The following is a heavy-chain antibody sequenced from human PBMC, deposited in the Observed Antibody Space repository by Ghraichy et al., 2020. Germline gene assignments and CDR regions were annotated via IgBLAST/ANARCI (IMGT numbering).Heavy chain of an antibody. CDR3: ARGRVGGSYYYFDY. D-gene: IGHD1-26*01. J-gene: IGHJ4*02. CDR2: IGTAGDT. CDR1: GFTFSSYD. Sequence: GGSLRLSCAASGFTFSSYDMHWVRQATGKGLEWVSAIGTAGDTYYPGSVKGRFTISRENAKNSLYLQMNSLRAGDTAVYYCARGRVGGSYYYFDYWGQGTLVTVSS. V-gene: IGHV3-13*01.